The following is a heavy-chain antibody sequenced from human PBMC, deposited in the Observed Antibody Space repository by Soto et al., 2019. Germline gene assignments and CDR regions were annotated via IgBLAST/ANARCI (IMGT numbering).Heavy chain of an antibody. V-gene: IGHV3-15*07. CDR1: EFILSDAW. CDR3: ASYRDSSGLRRSDY. J-gene: IGHJ4*02. CDR2: IKSKAHGGTT. D-gene: IGHD3-22*01. Sequence: EVQLEESGGGLIKPGESLTRSCAASEFILSDAWMKWVRQAPGQGLEWVGRIKSKAHGGTTDYAAPLKGRFTILRDDSKNTLYLQMNSLQTEDTAMYYCASYRDSSGLRRSDYWGQGALVTVSS.